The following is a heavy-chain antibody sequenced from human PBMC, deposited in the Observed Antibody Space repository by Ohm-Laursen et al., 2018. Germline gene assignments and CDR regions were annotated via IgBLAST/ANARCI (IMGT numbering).Heavy chain of an antibody. CDR3: ARGPDFWSGYNSHYNYHMDV. CDR1: GYTFSSYD. CDR2: MNPNSGST. V-gene: IGHV1-8*01. Sequence: SVKVSCKASGYTFSSYDIHWVRQATGQGLEWMGWMNPNSGSTGCAQKFRGRVIMTRNTSINAAYMELSSLRSEDTAVYYCARGPDFWSGYNSHYNYHMDVWGQGTTVTVS. J-gene: IGHJ6*02. D-gene: IGHD3-3*01.